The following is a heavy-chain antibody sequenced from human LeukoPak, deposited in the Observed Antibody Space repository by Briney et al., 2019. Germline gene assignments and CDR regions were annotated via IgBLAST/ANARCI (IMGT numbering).Heavy chain of an antibody. J-gene: IGHJ4*02. CDR2: IRNKAENYRT. Sequence: GGSLRLSCAASGFSFSGHYMDWVRQAPGKGLEWIGRIRNKAENYRTEYAASVKGRFTVSRDDSRSSVHLQMTSLKPEDTAVYYCADVGAGTDYWGQGTQVTVSS. D-gene: IGHD3-10*01. CDR3: ADVGAGTDY. CDR1: GFSFSGHY. V-gene: IGHV3-72*01.